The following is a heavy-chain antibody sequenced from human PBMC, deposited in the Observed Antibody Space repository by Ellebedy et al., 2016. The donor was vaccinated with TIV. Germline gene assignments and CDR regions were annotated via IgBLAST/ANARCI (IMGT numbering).Heavy chain of an antibody. CDR3: TRGKARTGYQYGMDL. CDR1: GFTFSSYA. J-gene: IGHJ6*02. D-gene: IGHD6-13*01. CDR2: ISGSGDST. V-gene: IGHV3-23*01. Sequence: GESLKISCAASGFTFSSYAMSWVRQAPGKGLEWVSTISGSGDSTYYADSVKGRFTISRDNSKNTVYLQMNSLRAEDTAVYFCTRGKARTGYQYGMDLWGQGTTVAVSS.